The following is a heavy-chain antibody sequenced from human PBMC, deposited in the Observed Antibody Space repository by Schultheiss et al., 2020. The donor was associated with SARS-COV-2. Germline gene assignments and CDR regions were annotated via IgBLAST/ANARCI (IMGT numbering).Heavy chain of an antibody. V-gene: IGHV3-64*04. CDR3: ASKRGYYDTSGDYYVSEY. D-gene: IGHD3-22*01. Sequence: GESLKISCSASGFTFSSYAMHWVRQAPGKGLEYVSAISSNGGSTYYADSVKGRFTISRDNAKNSLYLQMNSLRAEDTALYYCASKRGYYDTSGDYYVSEYWGQGTLVTVSS. CDR2: ISSNGGST. J-gene: IGHJ4*02. CDR1: GFTFSSYA.